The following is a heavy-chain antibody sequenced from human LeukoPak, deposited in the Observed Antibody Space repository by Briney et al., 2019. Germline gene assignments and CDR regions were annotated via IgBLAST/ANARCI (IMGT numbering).Heavy chain of an antibody. CDR3: ARDVLSNDWWFDY. D-gene: IGHD2-8*02. CDR1: GFTFRSYE. CDR2: VSGGGSTI. Sequence: GGSLRLSCAASGFTFRSYEMNWVRQAPGKGLEWVSYVSGGGSTIYYADSVKGRFTISRDNAKNSLYLQMSSLRAEDTAIYYCARDVLSNDWWFDYWGQGTLVTVSS. V-gene: IGHV3-48*03. J-gene: IGHJ4*02.